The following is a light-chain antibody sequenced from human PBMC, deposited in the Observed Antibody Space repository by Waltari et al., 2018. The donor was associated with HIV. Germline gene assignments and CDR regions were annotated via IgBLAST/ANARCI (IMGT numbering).Light chain of an antibody. CDR2: ENT. CDR1: NFNIGAGYE. Sequence: QSVVTQPPSVSGAPGQTVTISCTGSNFNIGAGYEVHWYQQRPGSAPKLVIHENTNRPSGVPDRLSGSKSGTSASLVIAGLQAEDEADYHCQSYDGGLSHVVFGGGTRLTVL. J-gene: IGLJ2*01. V-gene: IGLV1-40*01. CDR3: QSYDGGLSHVV.